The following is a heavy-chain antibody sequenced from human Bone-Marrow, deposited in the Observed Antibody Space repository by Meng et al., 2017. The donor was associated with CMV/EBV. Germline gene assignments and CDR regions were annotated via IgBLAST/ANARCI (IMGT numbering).Heavy chain of an antibody. CDR3: ARVGGYCSGGSCYYYGMDV. J-gene: IGHJ6*02. V-gene: IGHV3-7*01. CDR1: GFTFSSYW. D-gene: IGHD2-15*01. CDR2: IKQDGSEK. Sequence: GESLKISCAASGFTFSSYWMSWVRQAPGKGLEWVANIKQDGSEKYYVDSVKGRFTISRDNSKNTLYLQMNSLRAEDTAVYYCARVGGYCSGGSCYYYGMDVWGQGTTVTVSS.